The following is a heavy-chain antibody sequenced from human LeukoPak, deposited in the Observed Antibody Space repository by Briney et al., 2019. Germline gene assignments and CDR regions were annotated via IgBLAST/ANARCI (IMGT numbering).Heavy chain of an antibody. CDR3: AIWRDGYSTYNFDY. D-gene: IGHD5-24*01. V-gene: IGHV3-23*01. J-gene: IGHJ4*02. CDR1: GFTFSSYA. CDR2: ISGSGGST. Sequence: GGSLRLSCAASGFTFSSYAMSWVRQAPGKGLEWVSIISGSGGSTYYADSVKGRFTISRDNSKNTLYLQMNSLRAEDTAVYSCAIWRDGYSTYNFDYWAQGTLVTVSS.